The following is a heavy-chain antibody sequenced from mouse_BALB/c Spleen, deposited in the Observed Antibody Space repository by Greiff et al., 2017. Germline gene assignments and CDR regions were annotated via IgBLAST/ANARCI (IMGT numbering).Heavy chain of an antibody. D-gene: IGHD2-10*02. Sequence: EVKLMESGGGLVQPGGSRKLSCAASGFTFSSFGMHWVRQAPEKGLEWVAYISSGSSTIYYADTVKGRFTISRDNPKNTLFLQMTSLRSEDTAMYYCARGGYGNFYWYFDVWGAGTTVTVSS. CDR1: GFTFSSFG. V-gene: IGHV5-17*02. CDR2: ISSGSSTI. CDR3: ARGGYGNFYWYFDV. J-gene: IGHJ1*01.